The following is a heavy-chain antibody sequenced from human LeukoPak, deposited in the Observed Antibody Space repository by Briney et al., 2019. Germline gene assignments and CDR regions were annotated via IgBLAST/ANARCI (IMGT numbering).Heavy chain of an antibody. Sequence: GGSLRLSCAASGFTFSSYAVHWVRQAPGKGLEWVSAISGSGGSTYYADSVKGRFTISRDNSKNTLYLQMNSLRAEDTAVYYCAKASSGWWFDYWGQGTLVTVSS. CDR1: GFTFSSYA. CDR2: ISGSGGST. D-gene: IGHD6-19*01. V-gene: IGHV3-23*01. J-gene: IGHJ4*02. CDR3: AKASSGWWFDY.